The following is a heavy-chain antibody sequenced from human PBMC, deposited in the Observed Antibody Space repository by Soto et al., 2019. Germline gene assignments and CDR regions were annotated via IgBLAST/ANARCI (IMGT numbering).Heavy chain of an antibody. Sequence: QVQLVQSGAEVKKPGSSVKVSCKASGCTFSRYSITWVRQAPGHGLEWIGRIIPIFGIASYAQKFQGRVTITADESTSTAYMELSSLRSADTAVYYCASKDRDRETGLVPAAIDGMDVWGQGTTVTVSS. J-gene: IGHJ6*02. V-gene: IGHV1-69*02. CDR2: IIPIFGIA. D-gene: IGHD2-2*01. CDR3: ASKDRDRETGLVPAAIDGMDV. CDR1: GCTFSRYS.